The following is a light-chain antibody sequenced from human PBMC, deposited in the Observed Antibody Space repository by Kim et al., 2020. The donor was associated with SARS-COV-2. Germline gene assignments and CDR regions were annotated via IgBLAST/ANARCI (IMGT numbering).Light chain of an antibody. CDR3: QAWDSSTVV. CDR2: QDS. J-gene: IGLJ2*01. Sequence: SYELTQPPSVSVSPGQTASITCSGDKLGDKYACWYQQKPGQSPVLVIYQDSKRPSGIPGRFSGSNSGNTATLTISGTQAMDEADSYCQAWDSSTVVFGG. V-gene: IGLV3-1*01. CDR1: KLGDKY.